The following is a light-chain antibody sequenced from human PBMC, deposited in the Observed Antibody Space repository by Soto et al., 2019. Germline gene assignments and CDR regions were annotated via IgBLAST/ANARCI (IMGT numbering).Light chain of an antibody. J-gene: IGKJ2*01. Sequence: EIVLTQSPGTLSLSPGERAALSCRASQSVSSTYLAWYQQKPGQAPRLLIYGTSTRAAGIPDKFSGSGSGKDFTLTISRLEPEDFAVYYCQQDGTSLHTFRQGTKMEIK. CDR2: GTS. V-gene: IGKV3-20*01. CDR1: QSVSSTY. CDR3: QQDGTSLHT.